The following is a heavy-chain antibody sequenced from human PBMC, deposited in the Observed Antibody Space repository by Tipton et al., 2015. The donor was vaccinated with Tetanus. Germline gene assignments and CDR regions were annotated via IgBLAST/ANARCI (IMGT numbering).Heavy chain of an antibody. CDR3: ARAHCTDGVCNFDF. J-gene: IGHJ4*02. V-gene: IGHV5-51*01. D-gene: IGHD2-8*01. CDR2: IYPGDSDT. Sequence: QLVQSGGEVKKPGEFLKISCKGSGYIFNNYWIGWVRQKPGKGLEWMGTIYPGDSDTRYSPSFQGQVTISVDKSINTAYLQWSSLKASDTSMFYCARAHCTDGVCNFDFWGQGALVTVAS. CDR1: GYIFNNYW.